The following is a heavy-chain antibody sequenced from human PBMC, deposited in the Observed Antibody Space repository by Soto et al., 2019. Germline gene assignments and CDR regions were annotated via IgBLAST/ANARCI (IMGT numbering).Heavy chain of an antibody. D-gene: IGHD6-19*01. V-gene: IGHV1-18*01. CDR1: GYTFTSYG. CDR2: ISAYNGNT. Sequence: QVQLVQSGAEVKKPGASVKVSCKASGYTFTSYGISWVRQAPGQGLEWMGWISAYNGNTNYAQKLQGRVTMTTDTSTSTAYMELRSLKSDDTAVYYCARESFGSSGWYPDAFDIWGQGTMVTVSS. CDR3: ARESFGSSGWYPDAFDI. J-gene: IGHJ3*02.